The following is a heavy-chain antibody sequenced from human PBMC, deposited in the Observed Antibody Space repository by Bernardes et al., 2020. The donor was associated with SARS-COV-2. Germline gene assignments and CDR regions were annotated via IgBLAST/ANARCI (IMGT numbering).Heavy chain of an antibody. CDR2: IYPGDSDT. D-gene: IGHD3-16*01. Sequence: GAFLKNSSEGSGYTLTPYWIGWVRPIPGKGLEWMGIIYPGDSDTRYSPSFQGQVTISADKSISTAYLQWSSLKASDTAMYYCARLGGPTEAFDIWGQGTMVTVSS. J-gene: IGHJ3*02. CDR1: GYTLTPYW. V-gene: IGHV5-51*01. CDR3: ARLGGPTEAFDI.